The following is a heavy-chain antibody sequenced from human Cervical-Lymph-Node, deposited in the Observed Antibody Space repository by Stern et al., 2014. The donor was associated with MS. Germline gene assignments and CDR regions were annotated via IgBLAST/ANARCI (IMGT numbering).Heavy chain of an antibody. CDR1: GFTFTGYY. V-gene: IGHV1-2*02. CDR2: INPNSGDT. Sequence: VQLVESGAEVKKPGASVKVSCKTSGFTFTGYYIHWVRQAPGQGLEWMGCINPNSGDTTYAAKFQGRVTMTRDTSINTAYVELSRLGSDDTAVYYCTRRDNVGGWYTFDHWGQGALVTVS. CDR3: TRRDNVGGWYTFDH. D-gene: IGHD6-19*01. J-gene: IGHJ4*02.